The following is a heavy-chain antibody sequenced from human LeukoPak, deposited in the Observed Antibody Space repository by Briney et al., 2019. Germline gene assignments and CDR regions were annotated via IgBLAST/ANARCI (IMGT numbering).Heavy chain of an antibody. Sequence: SETLSLTCAVYGGSFSGYYWSWIRQPPGKGLEWIGEINHSGSTNYNPSLKSRVAISVDTSKNQFSLKLSSVTAADTAVYYCARDENGFSGMDVWGQGTTVTASS. CDR3: ARDENGFSGMDV. J-gene: IGHJ6*02. V-gene: IGHV4-34*01. CDR2: INHSGST. CDR1: GGSFSGYY. D-gene: IGHD2-8*01.